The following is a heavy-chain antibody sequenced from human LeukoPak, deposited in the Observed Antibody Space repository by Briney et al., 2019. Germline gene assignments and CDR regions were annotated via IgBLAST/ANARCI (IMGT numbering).Heavy chain of an antibody. CDR1: GFTFSAYW. CDR3: AIDFIVLSYSDFWRGYYAGDF. Sequence: PGGSLRLSCAASGFTFSAYWMSWVRQTPGKGLEWVANIKQDGSEEYYVDSVKGRFTISRDNAKSSLYLQMNSLGAEDTAVYYCAIDFIVLSYSDFWRGYYAGDFWGQGTLVTVTS. CDR2: IKQDGSEE. J-gene: IGHJ4*02. V-gene: IGHV3-7*01. D-gene: IGHD3-3*01.